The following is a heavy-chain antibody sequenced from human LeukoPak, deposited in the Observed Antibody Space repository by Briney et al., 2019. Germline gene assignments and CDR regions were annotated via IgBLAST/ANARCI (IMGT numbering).Heavy chain of an antibody. CDR2: VNPNSGGT. CDR1: GYTFTDYY. V-gene: IGHV1-2*02. Sequence: ASLKVSCKASGYTFTDYYMHCVRQAPGHRLECLGWVNPNSGGTNYAQTFRGRLTMTGDTSISTAYMEMGRLKSDDTAMYYCARSRIPIFGVAISGPPDFDYWGQGTLATVSS. J-gene: IGHJ4*02. D-gene: IGHD3-3*01. CDR3: ARSRIPIFGVAISGPPDFDY.